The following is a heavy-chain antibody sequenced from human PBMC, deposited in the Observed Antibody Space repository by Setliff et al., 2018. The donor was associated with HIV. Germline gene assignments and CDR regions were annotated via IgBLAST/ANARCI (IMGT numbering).Heavy chain of an antibody. CDR2: ISGSGGST. Sequence: GGSLRLSCAASGFTFSSYAMSWVRQAPGKGLEWVSAISGSGGSTYYADSVKGRFTISRDNSKNTLYLQMNSLRAEDTAVYYCANREVRGVIGHWGQGTLVTVSS. D-gene: IGHD3-10*01. J-gene: IGHJ4*02. CDR3: ANREVRGVIGH. CDR1: GFTFSSYA. V-gene: IGHV3-23*01.